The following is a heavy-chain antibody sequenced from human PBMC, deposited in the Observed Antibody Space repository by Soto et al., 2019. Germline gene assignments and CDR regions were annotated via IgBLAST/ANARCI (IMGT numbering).Heavy chain of an antibody. CDR2: SSAYNGNT. Sequence: QVQLVQSGAEVKKPGASVKVSCKASGYTFTNFGITWVRQAPGQGLEWMGWSSAYNGNTNYAQKFQARVTMTTDTTTSTAYMEVRRPSFDDTAVYFCARGGTTIVYRRQGTLVTVDS. CDR1: GYTFTNFG. J-gene: IGHJ4*02. V-gene: IGHV1-18*01. CDR3: ARGGTTIVY. D-gene: IGHD4-17*01.